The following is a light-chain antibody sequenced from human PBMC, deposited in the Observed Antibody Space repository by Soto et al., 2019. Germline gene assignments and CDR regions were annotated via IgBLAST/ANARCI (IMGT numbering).Light chain of an antibody. CDR1: QSISSW. Sequence: DIQMTQSPPTLSASVGDRVTLTCRASQSISSWLAWYQQKPGKAPKLLIYKASSLESGVPSRFSGSGSGTEFTLTISSLQPDDFATYYCQQYNSYAWTFGQGTKVDIK. CDR3: QQYNSYAWT. CDR2: KAS. V-gene: IGKV1-5*03. J-gene: IGKJ1*01.